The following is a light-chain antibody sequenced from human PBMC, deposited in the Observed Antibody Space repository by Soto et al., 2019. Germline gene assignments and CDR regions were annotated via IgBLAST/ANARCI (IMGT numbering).Light chain of an antibody. CDR1: QSISSW. Sequence: DIQMTQSPSTLSASVGDRVTITCRASQSISSWLAWYQQKPWKAPKVLIYKASNLHSGVPSRFSGSGSGTDFTLTISSLQPDDFATYYCQQCNSYPPTFGQGTTVDIK. CDR3: QQCNSYPPT. J-gene: IGKJ1*01. CDR2: KAS. V-gene: IGKV1-5*03.